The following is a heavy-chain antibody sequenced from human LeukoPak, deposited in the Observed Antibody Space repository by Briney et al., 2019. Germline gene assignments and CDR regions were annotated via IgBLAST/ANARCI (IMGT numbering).Heavy chain of an antibody. J-gene: IGHJ4*02. V-gene: IGHV4-34*01. CDR1: GGSFSGYY. CDR3: ARGRTTVTFDY. Sequence: SETLSLTCAVYGGSFSGYYWSWIRQPPGKGLEWIGEINHSGSTNYNPSLKSRVTISVDTSKNQFSLKLSSVTAADTGVYYCARGRTTVTFDYWGQGTLVTVSS. CDR2: INHSGST. D-gene: IGHD4-17*01.